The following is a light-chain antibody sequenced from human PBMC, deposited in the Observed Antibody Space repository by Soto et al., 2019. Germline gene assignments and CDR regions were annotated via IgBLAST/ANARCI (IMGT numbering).Light chain of an antibody. CDR2: LSSDGSH. J-gene: IGLJ2*01. Sequence: QPVLTQSPSASASLGASVKLTCTLSSGHSSYAIAWHQQQPEKGPRYLMKLSSDGSHSKGDGIPDRFSGSSSGAERYLTISSLPSEDEADDYCQTWNTGARVVFGGGTKLTVL. CDR3: QTWNTGARVV. CDR1: SGHSSYA. V-gene: IGLV4-69*01.